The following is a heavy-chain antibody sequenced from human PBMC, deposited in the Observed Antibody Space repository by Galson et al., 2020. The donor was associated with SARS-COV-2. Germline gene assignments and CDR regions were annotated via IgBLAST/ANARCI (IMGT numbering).Heavy chain of an antibody. V-gene: IGHV4-39*02. D-gene: IGHD1-26*01. Sequence: SETLSLTCSVSGDSIDSRRFYWSWIRQPPGKGFEYIGSVFYSGLAYFNPSLERRVSLSIDLSKSQFSLRLVSVTAADTGVYYCARASGSYWWFDPWGQGSLVTV. CDR1: GDSIDSRRFY. J-gene: IGHJ5*02. CDR3: ARASGSYWWFDP. CDR2: VFYSGLA.